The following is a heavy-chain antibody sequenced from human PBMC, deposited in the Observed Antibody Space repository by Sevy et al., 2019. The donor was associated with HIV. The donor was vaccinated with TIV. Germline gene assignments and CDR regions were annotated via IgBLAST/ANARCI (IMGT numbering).Heavy chain of an antibody. J-gene: IGHJ4*02. CDR3: ARDSDGSGHYYADYFDY. V-gene: IGHV1-18*01. CDR2: ISTYSGET. D-gene: IGHD3-22*01. Sequence: ASVKVSCKASGYTFTTYPIGWVRQAPGQGLEWMGWISTYSGETRDAQKFQGRATMTTDTSTSTAYLELRSLRSDDTAVYCARDSDGSGHYYADYFDYWGQGTLVTVSS. CDR1: GYTFTTYP.